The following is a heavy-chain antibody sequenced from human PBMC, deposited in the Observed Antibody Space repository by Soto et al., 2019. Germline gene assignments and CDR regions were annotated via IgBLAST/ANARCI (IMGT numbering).Heavy chain of an antibody. CDR1: GFTFSSYA. CDR3: AKGYCSSASCRCYFDY. Sequence: GESLKISCAASGFTFSSYAMSWVREAPGKGLEWVSAISGSGGSTYYAGSVKGRFTISRDNSKISLYLQMNSLRAEDTAVYSGAKGYCSSASCRCYFDYWGQGTLVTVSS. D-gene: IGHD2-2*01. CDR2: ISGSGGST. J-gene: IGHJ4*02. V-gene: IGHV3-23*01.